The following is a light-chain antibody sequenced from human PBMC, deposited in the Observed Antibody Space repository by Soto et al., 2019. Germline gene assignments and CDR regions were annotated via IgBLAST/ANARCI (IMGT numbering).Light chain of an antibody. CDR2: GAS. Sequence: ETLMTQSPGTLSVSPGEGATLSCRASESVSSLAWYQQKPGQAPRLLIYGASTRATGIPARFSGSGSGTEFTLTISSLQSEDFAVYYCQQHENWPLTFGQGTKVDIK. J-gene: IGKJ1*01. CDR3: QQHENWPLT. CDR1: ESVSS. V-gene: IGKV3-15*01.